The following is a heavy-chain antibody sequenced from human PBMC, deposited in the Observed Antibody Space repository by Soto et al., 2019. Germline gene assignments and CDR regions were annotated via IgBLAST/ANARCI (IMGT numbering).Heavy chain of an antibody. CDR2: INPNSGGT. CDR3: ARMTYYDFWSGYYTPMYFDY. Sequence: ASVKGYCKASGYTFTGYYMHWVRQAPGQGLEWMGWINPNSGGTNYAQKFQGRVTMTRDTSISTAYMELSRLRSDDTAVYYCARMTYYDFWSGYYTPMYFDYWGQGTLVTVSS. D-gene: IGHD3-3*01. V-gene: IGHV1-2*02. J-gene: IGHJ4*02. CDR1: GYTFTGYY.